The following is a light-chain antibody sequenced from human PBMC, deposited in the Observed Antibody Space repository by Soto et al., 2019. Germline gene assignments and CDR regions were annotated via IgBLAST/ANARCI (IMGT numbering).Light chain of an antibody. Sequence: DIQMTQSPSSLSASVGDRVTITCRASQSINSYLNWYQQKPGNAPKLLIYGASSLQSGVPSRFSGSGSGTDFTLTISSLQPEEFATYYCQQSYSTPIFTFGPGTKVDIK. V-gene: IGKV1-39*01. CDR2: GAS. J-gene: IGKJ3*01. CDR1: QSINSY. CDR3: QQSYSTPIFT.